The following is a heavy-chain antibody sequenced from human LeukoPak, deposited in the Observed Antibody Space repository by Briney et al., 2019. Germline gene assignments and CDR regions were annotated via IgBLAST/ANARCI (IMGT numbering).Heavy chain of an antibody. Sequence: PSETLSLTCTVSGGSISSYYWSWIRQPPGKGLEWIGYIYYSGSTNYNPSLKSRVTISVDTSKNQFSLKLSSVTAADTAVYYCARDGSSGSLNWFDPWGQGTLVTVSS. J-gene: IGHJ5*02. D-gene: IGHD6-19*01. CDR1: GGSISSYY. CDR2: IYYSGST. V-gene: IGHV4-59*01. CDR3: ARDGSSGSLNWFDP.